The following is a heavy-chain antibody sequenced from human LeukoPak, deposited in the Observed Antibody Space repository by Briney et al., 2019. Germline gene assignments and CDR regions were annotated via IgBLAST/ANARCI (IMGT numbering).Heavy chain of an antibody. V-gene: IGHV3-30*04. J-gene: IGHJ3*02. D-gene: IGHD3-10*01. CDR3: TTGFPDYYGSGSYSLVAFDI. CDR1: GFTFSSYA. Sequence: GGSLRLSCAASGFTFSSYAMHWVRQAPGKGLEWVAVISYDGSNKYYADSVKGRFTISRDNSKNTLYLQMNSLKTEDTAVYYCTTGFPDYYGSGSYSLVAFDIWGQGTMVTVSS. CDR2: ISYDGSNK.